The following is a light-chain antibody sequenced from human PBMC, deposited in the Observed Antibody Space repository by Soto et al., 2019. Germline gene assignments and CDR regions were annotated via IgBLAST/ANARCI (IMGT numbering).Light chain of an antibody. CDR2: KAS. CDR1: QSISSL. Sequence: DIQMTQSPSTLSASVGDRVTITCRASQSISSLLAWYQQKPGRAPTLLIYKASTLESGVPSRFSGSGSGTEFTLTISSLQPDDSATYYCQQYSSYPLTFGQGTRLDIK. J-gene: IGKJ5*01. V-gene: IGKV1-5*03. CDR3: QQYSSYPLT.